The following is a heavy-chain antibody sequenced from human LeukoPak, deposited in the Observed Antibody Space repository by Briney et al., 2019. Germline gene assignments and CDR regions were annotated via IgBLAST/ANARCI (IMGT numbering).Heavy chain of an antibody. J-gene: IGHJ4*02. D-gene: IGHD3-22*01. CDR2: IYYSGST. CDR3: ASGVSEVTMIVVVTLLPIDY. CDR1: GGSISSSSYY. V-gene: IGHV4-39*01. Sequence: SVTLSLTCTVSGGSISSSSYYWGWIRQPPGKGLEWIGSIYYSGSTYYNPSLKSRVTISVDTSKNQFSLKLSSVTAADTAVYYCASGVSEVTMIVVVTLLPIDYWGQGTLVTVSS.